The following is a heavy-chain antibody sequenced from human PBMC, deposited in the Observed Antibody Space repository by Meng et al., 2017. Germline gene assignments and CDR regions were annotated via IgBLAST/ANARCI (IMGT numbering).Heavy chain of an antibody. CDR1: GYTFTGYY. D-gene: IGHD3-22*01. J-gene: IGHJ4*02. Sequence: ASLKISCKASGYTFTGYYMHWVRQATGQGLEWMGRINHNSGGTNYAPKFQGRVTMTRDTSISTAYMELSRLRYDDTAVYYCARDDYYDSSGYYGYWGQGTLVTVSS. V-gene: IGHV1-2*06. CDR2: INHNSGGT. CDR3: ARDDYYDSSGYYGY.